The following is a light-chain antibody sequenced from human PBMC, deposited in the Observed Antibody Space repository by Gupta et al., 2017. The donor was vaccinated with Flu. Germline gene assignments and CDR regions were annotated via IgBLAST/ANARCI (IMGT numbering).Light chain of an antibody. CDR3: QQDNSTPWT. CDR1: ESCWQSVKKENY. Sequence: SLVGEASTNCKSSESCWQSVKKENYLAWYQQKPGQSPRLLIYWASSRESGVPDRFSGSGSGTDFTLTISNLQAEDVAINYCQQDNSTPWTFGQRTKVEIK. J-gene: IGKJ1*01. V-gene: IGKV4-1*01. CDR2: WAS.